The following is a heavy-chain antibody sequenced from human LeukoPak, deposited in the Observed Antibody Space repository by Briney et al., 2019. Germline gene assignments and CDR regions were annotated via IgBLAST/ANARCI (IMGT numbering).Heavy chain of an antibody. CDR1: GYTFTDYH. V-gene: IGHV1-46*01. Sequence: ASVKVSCKSSGYTFTDYHMHWVRQAPGQGLEWMGIIDTSDGRSAYAQKFRYRVSMTRDTSSNTVYMEMSSLRFEDTAVDYCARPQYNWNDYDSYPMDVWGQGTTVTVSS. D-gene: IGHD1-1*01. J-gene: IGHJ6*02. CDR2: IDTSDGRS. CDR3: ARPQYNWNDYDSYPMDV.